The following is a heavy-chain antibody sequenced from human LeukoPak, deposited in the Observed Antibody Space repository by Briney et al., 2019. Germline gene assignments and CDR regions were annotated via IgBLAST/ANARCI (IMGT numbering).Heavy chain of an antibody. CDR3: ASLATGTTNFQH. J-gene: IGHJ1*01. D-gene: IGHD5-12*01. CDR2: ISSSSSYI. Sequence: GGSLRLSCAASGFTFSSYSMNWVRQAPGKGLEWVSSISSSSSYIYYADSVKGRFTISRDNAKNSLYLQMNGLRAEDTAVYYCASLATGTTNFQHWGQGTLVTVSS. V-gene: IGHV3-21*01. CDR1: GFTFSSYS.